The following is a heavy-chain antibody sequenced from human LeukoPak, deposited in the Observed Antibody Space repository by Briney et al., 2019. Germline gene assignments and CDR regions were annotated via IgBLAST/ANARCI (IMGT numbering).Heavy chain of an antibody. CDR2: IWYDGSNK. V-gene: IGHV3-33*01. Sequence: GRSLRLSCAASGFTFSSYGMHWVRQAPGKGLEWVAVIWYDGSNKCYADSVKGRFTISRDNSKNTLYLQMNSLRAEDTAVYYCARDYAAAFDYWGQGTLVTVSS. J-gene: IGHJ4*02. CDR1: GFTFSSYG. CDR3: ARDYAAAFDY. D-gene: IGHD3-16*01.